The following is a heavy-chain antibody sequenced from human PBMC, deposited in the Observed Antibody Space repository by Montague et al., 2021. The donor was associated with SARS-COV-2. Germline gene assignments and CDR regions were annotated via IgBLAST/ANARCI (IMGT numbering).Heavy chain of an antibody. CDR2: VYHTGST. Sequence: SETRSLTCAVSGDSISSRSWWCWVRQSPGKGLEWIADVYHTGSTNYHASLASRVSLLVDKSNNQFSLKMTSVTAADTAVYFCARGVAGEYWDEGKIRDFCWFDPWGQGILVTVSS. CDR1: GDSISSRSW. J-gene: IGHJ5*02. CDR3: ARGVAGEYWDEGKIRDFCWFDP. D-gene: IGHD1-1*01. V-gene: IGHV4-4*02.